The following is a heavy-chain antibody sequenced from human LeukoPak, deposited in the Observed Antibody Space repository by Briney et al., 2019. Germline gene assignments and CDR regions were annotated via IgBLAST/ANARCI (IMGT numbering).Heavy chain of an antibody. CDR2: IYSSGST. J-gene: IGHJ4*02. V-gene: IGHV4-31*03. CDR3: ARDRDSGSGSSPY. D-gene: IGHD3-10*01. CDR1: GGSITSGGYY. Sequence: SETLSLTCTVSGGSITSGGYYWSWIRQRAGEGLECIGYIYSSGSTYYNPSLKSRVTISVDTYKSQFSLKLTSVTAADTAVYYCARDRDSGSGSSPYWGQGTLVTVSS.